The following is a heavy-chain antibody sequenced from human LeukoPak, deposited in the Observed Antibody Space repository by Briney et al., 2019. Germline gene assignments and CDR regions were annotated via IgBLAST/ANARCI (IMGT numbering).Heavy chain of an antibody. CDR2: ISSSGSTI. CDR3: ARESPDLTLTSITMIVVVANGMDV. CDR1: GFTFSDYY. V-gene: IGHV3-11*01. Sequence: PGGSLRLSCAASGFTFSDYYMSWIRQAPGKGLEWVSYISSSGSTIYYADSVKGRFTISRDNAKNSLYLQMNSLRAEDTAVYYCARESPDLTLTSITMIVVVANGMDVWGQGTTVTVSS. D-gene: IGHD3-22*01. J-gene: IGHJ6*02.